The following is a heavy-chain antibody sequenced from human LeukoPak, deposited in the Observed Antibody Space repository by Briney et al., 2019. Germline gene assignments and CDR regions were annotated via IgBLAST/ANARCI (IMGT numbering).Heavy chain of an antibody. CDR2: INHSGST. V-gene: IGHV4-34*01. J-gene: IGHJ4*02. D-gene: IGHD4-17*01. Sequence: KASETLSLTCAVYGGSFSGYYWSWIRQPPGKGLEWIGEINHSGSTNYNPSLKSRVTISVDTSKNQFSLKLSSVTAADAAVYYCARANTGNDYWGQGTLVTVSS. CDR3: ARANTGNDY. CDR1: GGSFSGYY.